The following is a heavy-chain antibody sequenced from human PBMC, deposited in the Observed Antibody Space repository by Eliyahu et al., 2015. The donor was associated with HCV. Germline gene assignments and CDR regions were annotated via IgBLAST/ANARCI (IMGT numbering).Heavy chain of an antibody. D-gene: IGHD6-19*01. J-gene: IGHJ4*02. CDR2: IKQDGSEK. Sequence: EVQLVESGGGLVQPGGSLRLXCAASGFPFSDYWMXWVRQAPGKGVEWVANIKQDGSEKNFVDSVKGRFTISRDNAKNSLYLQMNSLRAEDTAVYYCARDGTGSGWYPSDYWGQGTLVTVSS. CDR3: ARDGTGSGWYPSDY. CDR1: GFPFSDYW. V-gene: IGHV3-7*01.